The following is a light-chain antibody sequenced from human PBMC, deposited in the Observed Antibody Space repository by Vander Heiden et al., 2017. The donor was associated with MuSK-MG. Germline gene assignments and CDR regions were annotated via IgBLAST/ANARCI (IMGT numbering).Light chain of an antibody. V-gene: IGKV1-39*01. J-gene: IGKJ1*01. CDR2: AAS. Sequence: DIQMTQSPSSLSASVGDRVTITCLASQSISSYLNWYQQKPGKAPKLLIYAASRLQSGVPSRFSGSGSGTDFTLTISRLQPEDIATYYCQQSDSTPWTFGQGTKVEIK. CDR3: QQSDSTPWT. CDR1: QSISSY.